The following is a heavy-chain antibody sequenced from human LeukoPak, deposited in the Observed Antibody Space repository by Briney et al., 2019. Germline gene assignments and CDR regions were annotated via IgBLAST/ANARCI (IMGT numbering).Heavy chain of an antibody. CDR2: ISDSGGRT. D-gene: IGHD3-22*01. CDR3: AKRGVVIRVILVGFHKEANYFDS. V-gene: IGHV3-23*01. Sequence: PGGSLRLSCAVSGITLSNYGMSWVRQAPGKGLEWVAGISDSGGRTKYADSVKGRFTISRDNPKNTLYLQMNSLRPEDTAVYFCAKRGVVIRVILVGFHKEANYFDSWGQGVLVTVYS. J-gene: IGHJ4*02. CDR1: GITLSNYG.